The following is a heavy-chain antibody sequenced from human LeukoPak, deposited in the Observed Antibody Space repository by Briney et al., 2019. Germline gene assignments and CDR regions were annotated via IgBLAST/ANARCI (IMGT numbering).Heavy chain of an antibody. CDR3: VKDNPLDY. CDR2: ISGSGGSK. J-gene: IGHJ4*02. V-gene: IGHV3-23*01. Sequence: GGSLRLSCAASGFTFDTYGMSWVRQAPGKGLEWVSAISGSGGSKYYADSVKGRFTISRDNSKNTLYLYVNSLRPDDSAVYYCVKDNPLDYWGQGTLVIVSS. CDR1: GFTFDTYG.